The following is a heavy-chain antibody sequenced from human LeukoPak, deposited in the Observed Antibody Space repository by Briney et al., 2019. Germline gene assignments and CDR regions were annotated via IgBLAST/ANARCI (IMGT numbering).Heavy chain of an antibody. D-gene: IGHD6-19*01. J-gene: IGHJ4*02. CDR2: INHSGST. V-gene: IGHV4-34*01. CDR1: GGSFSGYY. Sequence: PSETLSLTCAVYGGSFSGYYWSWIRQPPGKGLEWIGEINHSGSTNYNPSLKSRVTISVDTSKNQFSLKLSSVTAADTAAYYCAREQWLVLAYFDYWGQGTLVTVSS. CDR3: AREQWLVLAYFDY.